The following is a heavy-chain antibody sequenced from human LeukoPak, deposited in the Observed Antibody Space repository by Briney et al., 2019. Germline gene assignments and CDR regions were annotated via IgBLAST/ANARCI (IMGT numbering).Heavy chain of an antibody. V-gene: IGHV1-46*01. CDR3: ARLIAAAGTPTGGDY. CDR2: INPSGGST. D-gene: IGHD6-13*01. J-gene: IGHJ4*02. Sequence: ASVKVSCKASGGTFTSYYMHWVRQAPGQGLEWMGIINPSGGSTSYAQKFQGRATMTRDTSTSTVYMELSSLRSEDTAVYYCARLIAAAGTPTGGDYWGQGTLVTVSS. CDR1: GGTFTSYY.